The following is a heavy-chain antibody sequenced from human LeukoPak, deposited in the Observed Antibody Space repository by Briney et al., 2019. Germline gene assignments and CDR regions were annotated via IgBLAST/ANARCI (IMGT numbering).Heavy chain of an antibody. CDR1: GGSVSSGNYY. J-gene: IGHJ4*02. V-gene: IGHV4-61*01. Sequence: PSETLSLTCTVSGGSVSSGNYYWSWIRQPPGKGLEWIGFMSNSGHTDSNASLKSRVTISVDTSKNQSSLKLNSVTAADTAVYYCARVSAAGTGPDYWGQGTLVTVSS. CDR2: MSNSGHT. D-gene: IGHD6-13*01. CDR3: ARVSAAGTGPDY.